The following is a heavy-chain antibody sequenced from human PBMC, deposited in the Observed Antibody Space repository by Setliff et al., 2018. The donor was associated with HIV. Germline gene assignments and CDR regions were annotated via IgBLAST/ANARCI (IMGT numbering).Heavy chain of an antibody. CDR1: ATFTNVD. V-gene: IGHV1-8*01. D-gene: IGHD1-1*01. CDR2: MNPNSGVS. Sequence: ASVKVSCKASATFTNVDIHWLRRATGQGLEWMGWMNPNSGVSGYGQKFQGRVTMTRDTSISTAYMELSSLRFEDTAVYYCARAKATRQARPTNCFDPWGQGTLVTVSS. CDR3: ARAKATRQARPTNCFDP. J-gene: IGHJ5*02.